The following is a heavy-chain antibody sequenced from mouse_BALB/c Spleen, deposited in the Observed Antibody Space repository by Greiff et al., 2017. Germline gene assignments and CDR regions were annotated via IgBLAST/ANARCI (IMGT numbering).Heavy chain of an antibody. CDR3: ARYGNYVDDY. Sequence: EVQLQQSGPELMKPGASVKISCKASGYSFTSYYMHWVKQSHGKSLEWIGYIDPFNGGTSYNQKFKGKATLTVDKSSSTAYMHLSSLTSEDSAVYYCARYGNYVDDYWGQGTTLTVSS. CDR2: IDPFNGGT. CDR1: GYSFTSYY. D-gene: IGHD2-1*01. V-gene: IGHV1S135*01. J-gene: IGHJ2*01.